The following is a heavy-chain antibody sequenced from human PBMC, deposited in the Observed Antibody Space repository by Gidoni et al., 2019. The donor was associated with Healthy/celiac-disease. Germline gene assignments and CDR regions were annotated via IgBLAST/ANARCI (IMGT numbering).Heavy chain of an antibody. CDR2: ISGSGGST. D-gene: IGHD2-15*01. V-gene: IGHV3-23*01. CDR1: GFTLSSYG. CDR3: AKGINIIV. J-gene: IGHJ4*02. Sequence: EVQLLESGGGLLQPGGSLRLSCAASGFTLSSYGMSWVRQAPGNGLEGVSAISGSGGSTYYADSVKGRFTISRDNSKNTLYLQMNSLRAEDTAVYYCAKGINIIVWGQGTLVTVSS.